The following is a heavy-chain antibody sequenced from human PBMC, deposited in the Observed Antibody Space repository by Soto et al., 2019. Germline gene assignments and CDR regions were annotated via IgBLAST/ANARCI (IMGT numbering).Heavy chain of an antibody. V-gene: IGHV4-30-4*01. CDR2: IYDSGSS. J-gene: IGHJ4*02. D-gene: IGHD5-12*01. CDR1: GGSVSSGDYF. Sequence: SETLSLTCTVSGGSVSSGDYFWSWIRQPPGKGLEWIGYIYDSGSSYYNPSLKSRVTMSVDTYKNQFSLKLRSVTAADTAMYYCAREKGYISGPKNFDSWGQGTLVTVSS. CDR3: AREKGYISGPKNFDS.